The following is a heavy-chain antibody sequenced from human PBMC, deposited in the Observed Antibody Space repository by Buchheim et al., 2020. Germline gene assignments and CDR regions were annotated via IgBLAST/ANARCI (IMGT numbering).Heavy chain of an antibody. CDR2: ISHDGSNK. D-gene: IGHD3-9*01. J-gene: IGHJ6*02. V-gene: IGHV3-30-3*01. CDR1: GFTFSTYV. Sequence: QVQLVESGGGVVQPGRSLRLSCAVSGFTFSTYVMHWVRQAPGKGLEWVALISHDGSNKNYADSLKGRFTISRDNSKNTLYLQMNSLRAEDTAVYYCARENILTGYYSSGLYYYYGMDVWGQGTT. CDR3: ARENILTGYYSSGLYYYYGMDV.